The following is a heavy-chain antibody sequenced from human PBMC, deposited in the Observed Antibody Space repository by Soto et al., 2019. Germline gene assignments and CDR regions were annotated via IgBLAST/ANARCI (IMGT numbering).Heavy chain of an antibody. CDR2: TSYDGSNK. D-gene: IGHD1-26*01. V-gene: IGHV3-30-3*01. Sequence: QVQLVESGGGVVQPGRSLRLSCAASGFTFSNYAIYWVRQAPGKGLEWVAVTSYDGSNKYYADSVKGRFTISRHISNITCELQLNSLRAEDTPVYYCVRVLQDLLSFLYVWGRMTTVTVSS. CDR1: GFTFSNYA. J-gene: IGHJ6*02. CDR3: VRVLQDLLSFLYV.